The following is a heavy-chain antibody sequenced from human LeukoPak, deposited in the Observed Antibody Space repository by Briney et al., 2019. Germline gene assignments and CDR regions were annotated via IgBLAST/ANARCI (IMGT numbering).Heavy chain of an antibody. CDR2: IYYSGST. V-gene: IGHV4-59*01. Sequence: SETLSLTCTVSGGSISSYYWSWIRQPPGKGLEWIGYIYYSGSTNYNPSLKSRVTISVDTSKNQFSLKLSSVTAADTAVYYCARERSDSSGYYYGRGSQFDYWGQGTLVTVSS. CDR3: ARERSDSSGYYYGRGSQFDY. J-gene: IGHJ4*02. D-gene: IGHD3-22*01. CDR1: GGSISSYY.